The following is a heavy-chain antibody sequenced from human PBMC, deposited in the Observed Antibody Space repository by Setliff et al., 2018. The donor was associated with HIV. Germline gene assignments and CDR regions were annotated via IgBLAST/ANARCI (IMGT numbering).Heavy chain of an antibody. Sequence: SETLSLTCTVSGGSISSGSYYWSWIRQPAGKGLEWIGHIYTSGSTNYNPSLKSRVTISVDTSKNQFSLKLSSVTAADTAVYYCADVNLSNYYDSSALPLHDAFDIWGQGTMVTVSS. J-gene: IGHJ3*02. CDR1: GGSISSGSYY. CDR3: ADVNLSNYYDSSALPLHDAFDI. CDR2: IYTSGST. D-gene: IGHD3-22*01. V-gene: IGHV4-61*09.